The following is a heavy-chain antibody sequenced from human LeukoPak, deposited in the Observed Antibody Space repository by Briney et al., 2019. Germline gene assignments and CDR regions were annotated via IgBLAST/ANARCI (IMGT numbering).Heavy chain of an antibody. CDR3: AHESGYDSGLGFDY. CDR2: IHHSGST. Sequence: SETLSLTCTVSGYSFSSGYYWGWVRQPPGKGLEWIGSIHHSGSTYNNPSLKSRVTISVDTSKNQFSLKLSSVTAADTAVYYCAHESGYDSGLGFDYWGQGTLVTVSS. D-gene: IGHD5-12*01. V-gene: IGHV4-38-2*02. J-gene: IGHJ4*02. CDR1: GYSFSSGYY.